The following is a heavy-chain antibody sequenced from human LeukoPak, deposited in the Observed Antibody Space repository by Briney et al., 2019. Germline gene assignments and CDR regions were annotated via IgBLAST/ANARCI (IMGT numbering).Heavy chain of an antibody. CDR2: ISGSGGST. D-gene: IGHD3-22*01. V-gene: IGHV3-23*01. J-gene: IGHJ4*02. CDR3: AKLGTPFYDSSGYYPNHFDY. CDR1: GFTFSSYA. Sequence: GGSLRLSCAASGFTFSSYAMSWVRQAPGKGLEWVSAISGSGGSTYYADSVKGRFTISRDNSKNTLYLQMNSLRAGDTAVYYCAKLGTPFYDSSGYYPNHFDYWGQGTLVTVSS.